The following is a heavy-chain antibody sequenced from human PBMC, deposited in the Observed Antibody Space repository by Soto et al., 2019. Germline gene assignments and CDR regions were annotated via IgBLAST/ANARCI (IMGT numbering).Heavy chain of an antibody. CDR3: VRDSEWELTNGFKV. D-gene: IGHD1-7*01. J-gene: IGHJ3*01. CDR2: TWYDGSTT. V-gene: IGHV3-33*01. CDR1: GFSFSNYG. Sequence: QVHLVESGGGVVQPGTSLRLSCAASGFSFSNYGMHWVRQAPGKGLEWVAVTWYDGSTTYYADSVRGRFTVSRDNPKKQFYLQMDSLRDEDREVYFCVRDSEWELTNGFKVCGQGTTGIVSA.